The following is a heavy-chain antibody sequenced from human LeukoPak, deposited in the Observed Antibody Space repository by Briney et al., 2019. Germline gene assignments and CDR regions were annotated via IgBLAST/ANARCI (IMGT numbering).Heavy chain of an antibody. V-gene: IGHV5-51*01. D-gene: IGHD1-1*01. CDR3: ATLYNWNDNWFDP. J-gene: IGHJ5*02. Sequence: GESLKISCKGSGYSFTNYWIGWVRQMPGKGLEWMGVIYPGGSDTRYSPSFQGQVTISADKSIGTAYLQWSSLKASDTAMYYCATLYNWNDNWFDPWGQGTLVTVSS. CDR2: IYPGGSDT. CDR1: GYSFTNYW.